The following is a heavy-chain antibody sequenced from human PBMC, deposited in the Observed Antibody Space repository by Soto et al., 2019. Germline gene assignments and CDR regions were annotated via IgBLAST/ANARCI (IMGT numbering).Heavy chain of an antibody. J-gene: IGHJ5*02. CDR1: GGTFGNTA. D-gene: IGHD3-3*01. CDR2: IVPLFGTA. V-gene: IGHV1-69*12. CDR3: ARDGDPGYSFWSGPVGGGRFDP. Sequence: QVQLVQSGAEVKEPGSSVNVSCKTSGGTFGNTAVTWVRQVPGQGLEWIGGIVPLFGTANYAQKFRGRVMITADESTSTACMDLASLGSDDTAIYYSARDGDPGYSFWSGPVGGGRFDPGGQGTLVTVSS.